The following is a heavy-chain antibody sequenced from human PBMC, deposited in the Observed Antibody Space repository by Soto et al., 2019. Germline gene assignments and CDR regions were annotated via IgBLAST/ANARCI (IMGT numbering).Heavy chain of an antibody. J-gene: IGHJ2*01. CDR2: IIPIFGTA. Sequence: SVKVSCKASGGTFSSYTISWVRQAPGQGLEWMGGIIPIFGTANYAQKFQGRATITADESTSTAYMELSSLRSEDTAVYYCARGNHRWLQLWYFDLWGRGTLVTVSS. CDR3: ARGNHRWLQLWYFDL. V-gene: IGHV1-69*13. D-gene: IGHD5-12*01. CDR1: GGTFSSYT.